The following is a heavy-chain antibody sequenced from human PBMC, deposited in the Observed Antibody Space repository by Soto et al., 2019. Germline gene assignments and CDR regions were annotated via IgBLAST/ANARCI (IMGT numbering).Heavy chain of an antibody. Sequence: GGSLRLSCAASGFTFSSYAMSWVRQAPGKGLEWVSAISGSGGSTYYADSVKGRFTISRDNSKNTLYLQMNSLRAEDTAVYYCAKLVIVVVPAAPGGVMDVWGQGTTVTVSS. CDR2: ISGSGGST. J-gene: IGHJ6*02. CDR1: GFTFSSYA. CDR3: AKLVIVVVPAAPGGVMDV. V-gene: IGHV3-23*01. D-gene: IGHD2-2*01.